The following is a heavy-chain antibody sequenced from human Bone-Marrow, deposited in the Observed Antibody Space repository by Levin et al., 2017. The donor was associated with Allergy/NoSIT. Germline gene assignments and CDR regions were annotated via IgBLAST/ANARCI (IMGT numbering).Heavy chain of an antibody. V-gene: IGHV3-23*01. CDR1: GFTFSNYA. Sequence: GGSLRLSCAASGFTFSNYAMSWVRQAPGKGLEWVSVISGNGGSTYYAASVRGRFTISRDNSRNTLYLHMNTLRAEDTAVYYCAKDWVSHTSFLGYCSGGSCYLDYWGQGTLVTVSS. J-gene: IGHJ4*02. CDR3: AKDWVSHTSFLGYCSGGSCYLDY. D-gene: IGHD2-15*01. CDR2: ISGNGGST.